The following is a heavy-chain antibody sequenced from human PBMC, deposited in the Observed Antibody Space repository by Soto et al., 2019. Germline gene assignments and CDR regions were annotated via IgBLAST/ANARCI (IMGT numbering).Heavy chain of an antibody. Sequence: QIQLVQSGAEVQKPGASVKVSCKTSGYTFTNYGVNWVRQAPGQGLEWMGWISGYNGNTYYGKKFQGRLSMATDTTTSTAYLELRSLRSDDTAVYYCARESWQWLDYWGQGTRVTVSS. J-gene: IGHJ4*02. CDR1: GYTFTNYG. D-gene: IGHD3-22*01. CDR2: ISGYNGNT. CDR3: ARESWQWLDY. V-gene: IGHV1-18*01.